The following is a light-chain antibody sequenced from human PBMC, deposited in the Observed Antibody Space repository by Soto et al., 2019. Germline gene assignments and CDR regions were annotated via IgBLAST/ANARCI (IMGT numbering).Light chain of an antibody. V-gene: IGKV3-20*01. Sequence: ELELTQSPGTLSLSPGERATLSCRASQSVTSSHLAWYQQKPGQAPRLLIYAASTRATGGPDRFSGSGSGTGFTLIISRLEPEDFAVFYCQDFGTLPYTFGQGTKLQIK. J-gene: IGKJ2*01. CDR3: QDFGTLPYT. CDR1: QSVTSSH. CDR2: AAS.